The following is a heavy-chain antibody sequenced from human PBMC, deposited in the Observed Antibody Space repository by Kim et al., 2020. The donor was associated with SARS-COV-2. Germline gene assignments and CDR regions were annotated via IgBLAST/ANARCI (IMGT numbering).Heavy chain of an antibody. J-gene: IGHJ6*02. V-gene: IGHV3-9*01. CDR3: AKDEGIAATPV. CDR1: GFTFDDYA. Sequence: GGSLRLSCAASGFTFDDYAMHWVRQAPGKGLEWVSGISWNSGSIGYADSVKGRFTISRDNAKNSLYLQMNSLRAEDTALYYCAKDEGIAATPVWGQGTTV. CDR2: ISWNSGSI. D-gene: IGHD6-13*01.